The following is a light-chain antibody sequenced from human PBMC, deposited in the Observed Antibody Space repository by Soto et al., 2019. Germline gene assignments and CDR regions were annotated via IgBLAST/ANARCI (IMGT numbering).Light chain of an antibody. CDR1: QSVSSS. CDR3: QQYESFSPYT. V-gene: IGKV1-5*01. CDR2: DAS. Sequence: DIQMTQSPSPLSAFVGDRVTITCRASQSVSSSLAWYQQKPGKAPKLLIYDASTLESGVPSRFSGSGYGTEFTLTINSLQPGDFATYYCQQYESFSPYTFGQGTRLEI. J-gene: IGKJ2*01.